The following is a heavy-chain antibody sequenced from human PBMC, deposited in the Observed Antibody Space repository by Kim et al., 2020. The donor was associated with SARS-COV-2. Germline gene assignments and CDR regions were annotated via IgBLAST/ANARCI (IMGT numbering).Heavy chain of an antibody. D-gene: IGHD2-15*01. CDR3: ARLRVDVGYEVVVAATHDY. V-gene: IGHV4-39*01. J-gene: IGHJ4*02. CDR1: GGSISSSSYY. CDR2: IYYSGST. Sequence: SETLSLTCTVSGGSISSSSYYWGWIRQPPGKGLEWIGSIYYSGSTYYNPSLKSRVTISVDTSKNQFSLKLSSVTAADTAVYYCARLRVDVGYEVVVAATHDYWGQGTLVTVSS.